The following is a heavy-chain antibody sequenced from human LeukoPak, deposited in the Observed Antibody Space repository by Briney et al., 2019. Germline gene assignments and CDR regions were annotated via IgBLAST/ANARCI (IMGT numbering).Heavy chain of an antibody. J-gene: IGHJ4*02. CDR3: ARTYYYDSSGYYGFDY. CDR1: GGSISSNNW. V-gene: IGHV4-4*02. CDR2: IYHSGST. Sequence: SETLSLTCAVSGGSISSNNWWSWVRQPPGKGLEWSGEIYHSGSTNYNPHLKSRVTISVDKSKNQFSLKLSSLTAAATAVYYCARTYYYDSSGYYGFDYWGQGTLVTVSS. D-gene: IGHD3-22*01.